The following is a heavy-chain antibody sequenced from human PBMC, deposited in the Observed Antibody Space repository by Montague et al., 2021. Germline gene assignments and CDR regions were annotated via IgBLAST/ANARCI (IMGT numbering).Heavy chain of an antibody. J-gene: IGHJ4*02. CDR3: ARVGATVTAPFDF. Sequence: TLSLTCAVSGGSISSTAYYRSWIRQHPGKGLEWIGYIYYSGSTYYNPSLKSRVTISVDTSQIQFSLNLNSVTAADTAVYYCARVGATVTAPFDFWGQGALVTVSS. V-gene: IGHV4-31*11. CDR2: IYYSGST. D-gene: IGHD4-17*01. CDR1: GGSISSTAYY.